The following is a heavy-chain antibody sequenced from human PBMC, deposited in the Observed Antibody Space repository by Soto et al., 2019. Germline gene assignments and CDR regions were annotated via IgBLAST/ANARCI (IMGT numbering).Heavy chain of an antibody. D-gene: IGHD3-9*01. CDR3: ENSLRYYFYDF. Sequence: VKVSCKASVVTFSSYTINWLRQAPGQGLEWMGRIIPILGIANYAQKFQGRVTITADKSTSTAYMELSSLRSEDTAVYFCENSLRYYFYDFSGRGTLVIVSS. CDR2: IIPILGIA. CDR1: VVTFSSYT. J-gene: IGHJ4*02. V-gene: IGHV1-69*02.